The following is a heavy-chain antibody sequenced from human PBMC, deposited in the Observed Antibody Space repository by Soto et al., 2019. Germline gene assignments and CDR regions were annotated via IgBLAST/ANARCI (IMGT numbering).Heavy chain of an antibody. CDR3: ASHGRERLPYDY. J-gene: IGHJ4*02. V-gene: IGHV4-39*01. D-gene: IGHD1-26*01. CDR2: IYYSGST. CDR1: GGSISSSSYY. Sequence: SETLSLTCTVSGGSISSSSYYWGWIRQPPGKGLEWIGSIYYSGSTYYNPSLKCRVTISVDTSKNQFSLKLSSVTAADTAVYYCASHGRERLPYDYWGQGTLVTVSS.